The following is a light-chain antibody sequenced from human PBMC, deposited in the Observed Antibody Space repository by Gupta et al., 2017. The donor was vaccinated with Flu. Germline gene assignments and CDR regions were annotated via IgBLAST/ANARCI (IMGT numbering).Light chain of an antibody. V-gene: IGKV1-5*03. CDR1: QSLDNW. J-gene: IGKJ4*02. Sequence: DIQMTQSPSTLSASVGDRVTINCRASQSLDNWLAWIQQKPGQAPKLLIWRASNLETGVPSRFSGSGSGAEFTLTISSMQPEDFATYFCQQVDTVPWMFGEGTRVE. CDR3: QQVDTVPWM. CDR2: RAS.